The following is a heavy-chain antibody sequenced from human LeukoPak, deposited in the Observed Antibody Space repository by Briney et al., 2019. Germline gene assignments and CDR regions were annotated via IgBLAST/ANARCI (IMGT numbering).Heavy chain of an antibody. CDR1: GFTFSSYS. CDR3: ARDKVPDGYNSYYYYYMDV. J-gene: IGHJ6*03. CDR2: ISSSSSYI. Sequence: GGSLRLSCAASGFTFSSYSMNWVRQAPGKGLEWVSSISSSSSYIYYADSVKGRFTISRDNAKNSLYLQMNSLRAEDTAVYYCARDKVPDGYNSYYYYYMDVWGKGTTVTISS. D-gene: IGHD5-24*01. V-gene: IGHV3-21*01.